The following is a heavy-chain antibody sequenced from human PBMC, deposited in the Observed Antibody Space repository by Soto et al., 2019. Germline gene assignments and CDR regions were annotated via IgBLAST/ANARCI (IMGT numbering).Heavy chain of an antibody. V-gene: IGHV3-7*01. Sequence: GGSLRLSCAASGFTFSSYLMSWVRQAPGKGLEWVANIKQDGSDKYYVDSVKGRFTISRDNAKNSLYLQMNSLRAEDTAVYYCASFFHPVENRSGYKGYYYYGVDVWGQGTTITVSS. J-gene: IGHJ6*02. CDR2: IKQDGSDK. D-gene: IGHD3-3*01. CDR1: GFTFSSYL. CDR3: ASFFHPVENRSGYKGYYYYGVDV.